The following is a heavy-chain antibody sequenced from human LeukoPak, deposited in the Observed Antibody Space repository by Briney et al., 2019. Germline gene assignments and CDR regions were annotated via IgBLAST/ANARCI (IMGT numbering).Heavy chain of an antibody. Sequence: SETLSLTCTVSGGSISSYYWSWIRQPPGKGLEWIGYIYYSGSTNYNPSLKSRVTISVDTSKNQFSLKLSSVTAADTAVYYCARVHYGDYGGKGFYFDYWGQGTLVTVSS. CDR3: ARVHYGDYGGKGFYFDY. V-gene: IGHV4-59*01. CDR2: IYYSGST. J-gene: IGHJ4*02. D-gene: IGHD4-17*01. CDR1: GGSISSYY.